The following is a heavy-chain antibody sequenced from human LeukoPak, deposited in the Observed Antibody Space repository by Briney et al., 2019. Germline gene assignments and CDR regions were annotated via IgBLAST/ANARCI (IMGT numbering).Heavy chain of an antibody. CDR3: TVYYSNYVGYYFDY. J-gene: IGHJ4*02. V-gene: IGHV3-49*04. CDR1: GFTFGDYA. Sequence: PGGSLRLSCTASGFTFGDYAMSWVRQAPGKGLEWVGFIRSKAYGGTTEYAASVKGRFTISRDDSKSIAYLQMNSLKTEDTAVYYCTVYYSNYVGYYFDYWGQGTLVPVSS. CDR2: IRSKAYGGTT. D-gene: IGHD4-11*01.